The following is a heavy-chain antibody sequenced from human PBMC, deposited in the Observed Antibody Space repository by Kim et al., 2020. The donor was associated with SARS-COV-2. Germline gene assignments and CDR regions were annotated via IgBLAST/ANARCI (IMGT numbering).Heavy chain of an antibody. CDR1: GFTFSDYY. CDR3: ARERTIDDGYSYGYLGY. J-gene: IGHJ4*02. D-gene: IGHD5-18*01. Sequence: GGSMRLSCAASGFTFSDYYMSWIRQAPGKGLEWVSYISSSGSTIYYADSVKGRFTISRDNAKNSLYLQMNSLRAEDTAVYYCARERTIDDGYSYGYLGYWGQGTLVTVSS. CDR2: ISSSGSTI. V-gene: IGHV3-11*01.